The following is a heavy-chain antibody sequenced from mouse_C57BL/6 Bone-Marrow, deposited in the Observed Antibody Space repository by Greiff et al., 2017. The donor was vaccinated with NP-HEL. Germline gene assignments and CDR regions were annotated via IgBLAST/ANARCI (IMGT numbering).Heavy chain of an antibody. V-gene: IGHV5-6*01. J-gene: IGHJ4*01. Sequence: DVHLVESGGDLVKPGGSLKLSCAASGFTFSSYGMSWVRQTPDKRLEWVATISSGGSYTYYPDSVKGRFPISRDNAKNTLYLQMSSLKSEDTAMYYCAKHHYGGYYDYAMDYWGQGTSVTVSS. D-gene: IGHD2-3*01. CDR3: AKHHYGGYYDYAMDY. CDR2: ISSGGSYT. CDR1: GFTFSSYG.